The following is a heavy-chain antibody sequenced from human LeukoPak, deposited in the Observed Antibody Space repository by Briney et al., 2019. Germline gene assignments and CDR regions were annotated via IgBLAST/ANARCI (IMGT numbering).Heavy chain of an antibody. D-gene: IGHD3-9*01. CDR3: ARDREVTIANYFDY. Sequence: SQTLSLTCTVSGGSISSGGYYWSWIRQHPGKGLEWIGYIYYSGSTYYNPSLKSRVTISVDTSKNQFSLKLSSVTAADTAVYYCARDREVTIANYFDYWGQGTLVTVSS. CDR2: IYYSGST. J-gene: IGHJ4*02. V-gene: IGHV4-31*03. CDR1: GGSISSGGYY.